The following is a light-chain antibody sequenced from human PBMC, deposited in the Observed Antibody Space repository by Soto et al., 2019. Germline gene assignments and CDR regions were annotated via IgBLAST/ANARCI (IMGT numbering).Light chain of an antibody. CDR3: CSSAGSSLYV. J-gene: IGLJ1*01. CDR1: SSDVGAYDL. V-gene: IGLV2-23*01. CDR2: EGN. Sequence: QSVLTQPASVSGSPGQSIAISCTGTSSDVGAYDLVSWYQQHPGKAPKLINYEGNKRPSGGSNSFSGSKSAKTASLKISGLQPEDEADYYCCSSAGSSLYVFGSGTKVTVL.